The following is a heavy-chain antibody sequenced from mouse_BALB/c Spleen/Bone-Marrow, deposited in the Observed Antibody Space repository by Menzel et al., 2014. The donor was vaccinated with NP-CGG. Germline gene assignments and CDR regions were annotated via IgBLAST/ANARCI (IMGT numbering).Heavy chain of an antibody. V-gene: IGHV5-12-1*01. CDR1: GFAFSSYD. Sequence: EVQRVESGGGLVKPGGSLKLSCAASGFAFSSYDMSWVRQTPEKRLEWVAYISSGGGSTYYPDTVKGRFTISRDNAKNTLYLQMSSLKSEDTAMYYCARELLRDYFDYWGQGTTLTGPS. CDR3: ARELLRDYFDY. J-gene: IGHJ2*01. CDR2: ISSGGGST. D-gene: IGHD1-1*01.